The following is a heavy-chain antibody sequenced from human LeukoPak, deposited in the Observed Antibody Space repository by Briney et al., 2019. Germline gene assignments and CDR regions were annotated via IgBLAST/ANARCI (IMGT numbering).Heavy chain of an antibody. J-gene: IGHJ4*02. Sequence: GASVKVSCKASGYTFTDHYIHWVQQAPGKGLEWVGRVDPEEGEAISAQKFQGRVNISEDTSTDTAYLELTSLRSDDTAVYYCARAAVTAAFGSLPEYYFDYWGQGTLVTVSS. D-gene: IGHD6-13*01. CDR3: ARAAVTAAFGSLPEYYFDY. V-gene: IGHV1-69-2*01. CDR1: GYTFTDHY. CDR2: VDPEEGEA.